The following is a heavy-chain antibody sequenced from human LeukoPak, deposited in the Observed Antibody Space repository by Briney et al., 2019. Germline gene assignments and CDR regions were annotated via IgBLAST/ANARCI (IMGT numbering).Heavy chain of an antibody. CDR2: ISGSGGST. Sequence: GGSLRLSCAASGFTFNIYAMSWVRQAPGKGLEWVSAISGSGGSTYYADSVKGRFTISRDNSKNTVSLQMNSLRAEDTAIYYCANVPRVPATMRGSTSGNYYYYMDVWGKGTTVTVSS. D-gene: IGHD2-2*01. V-gene: IGHV3-23*01. CDR1: GFTFNIYA. J-gene: IGHJ6*03. CDR3: ANVPRVPATMRGSTSGNYYYYMDV.